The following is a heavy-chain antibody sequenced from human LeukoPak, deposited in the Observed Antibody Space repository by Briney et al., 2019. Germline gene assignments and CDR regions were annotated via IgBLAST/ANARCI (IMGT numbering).Heavy chain of an antibody. D-gene: IGHD3-10*01. V-gene: IGHV1-46*01. CDR2: INPSGGST. Sequence: ASVTVSFKASGYTFTIYYMHWVRQAPGQGLEWMGIINPSGGSTSYAQKFQGRVTMTRDTSTSTVYMELSSLRSEDTAVYYCARIESYGSGSYIPYYWGQGTLVTVSS. CDR3: ARIESYGSGSYIPYY. CDR1: GYTFTIYY. J-gene: IGHJ4*02.